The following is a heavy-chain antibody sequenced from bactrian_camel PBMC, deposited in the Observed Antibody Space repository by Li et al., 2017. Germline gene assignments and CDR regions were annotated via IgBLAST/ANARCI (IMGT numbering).Heavy chain of an antibody. J-gene: IGHJ4*01. CDR2: ISSDSSIT. CDR1: GFTFSNYW. CDR3: AADPQCICTWSGFDY. Sequence: HVQLVESGGGLVQPGGSLRLSCAASGFTFSNYWMHWVRQDPGKGLEWVSTISSDSSITYYADSVKGRFTISRDNAKNTVALQMNSLKPEDTAMYYCAADPQCICTWSGFDYWGQGTQVTVS. D-gene: IGHD6*01. V-gene: IGHV3S6*01.